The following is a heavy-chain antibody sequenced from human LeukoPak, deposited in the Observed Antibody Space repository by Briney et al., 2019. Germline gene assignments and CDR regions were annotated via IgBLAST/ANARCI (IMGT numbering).Heavy chain of an antibody. CDR3: AKTRNGHYGIDY. CDR1: GFNFDDYA. J-gene: IGHJ4*02. V-gene: IGHV3-9*03. Sequence: PGRSLRLSCAASGFNFDDYAMHWVRQAPGKGLEWVSGISWNSGSLGYADSVKGRFTISRDNAKNSLYLQMSSLTAEDMALYYCAKTRNGHYGIDYWGQGTPVTVSS. D-gene: IGHD4-17*01. CDR2: ISWNSGSL.